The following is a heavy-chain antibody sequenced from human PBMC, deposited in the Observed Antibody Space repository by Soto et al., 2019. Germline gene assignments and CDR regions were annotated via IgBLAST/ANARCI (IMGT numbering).Heavy chain of an antibody. CDR1: GFTVSSNY. J-gene: IGHJ4*02. V-gene: IGHV3-53*01. CDR2: IYSGGST. D-gene: IGHD6-19*01. CDR3: ARDRSGLLDY. Sequence: PGGSLRLSCAASGFTVSSNYMSWVRQAPGKGLEWVSVIYSGGSTYYADSVKGRFTISRDNSKNTLYLQMNSLRAEVTAVYYCARDRSGLLDYWGQGTLVTVSS.